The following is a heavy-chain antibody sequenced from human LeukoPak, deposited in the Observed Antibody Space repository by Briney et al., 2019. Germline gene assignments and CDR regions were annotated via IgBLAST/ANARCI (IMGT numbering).Heavy chain of an antibody. D-gene: IGHD3-10*01. CDR2: IYYSGST. CDR3: ARSITMVRGIIKAARYYFDY. Sequence: SETLSLTCTVSGGSISSYYWSWIRQPPGKGLEWIGYIYYSGSTNYNPSLKSRVTISVDTSKNQFSLKLSSVTAADTAVYYCARSITMVRGIIKAARYYFDYWGQGTLVTVSS. CDR1: GGSISSYY. J-gene: IGHJ4*02. V-gene: IGHV4-59*01.